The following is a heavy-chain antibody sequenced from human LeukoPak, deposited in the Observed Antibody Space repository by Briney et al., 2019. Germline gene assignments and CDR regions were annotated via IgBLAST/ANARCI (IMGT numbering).Heavy chain of an antibody. CDR1: GFTFSSYS. CDR2: ISSSSSYI. V-gene: IGHV3-21*01. D-gene: IGHD6-13*01. CDR3: ARGKYSSSGDWLN. Sequence: PGGSLRLSCAASGFTFSSYSMNWVRQAPGKGLEWVSSISSSSSYIYYADSVKGRFTISRDNAKSSLYLQMNSLRAEDTAVYYCARGKYSSSGDWLNWGQGTLVTVSS. J-gene: IGHJ4*02.